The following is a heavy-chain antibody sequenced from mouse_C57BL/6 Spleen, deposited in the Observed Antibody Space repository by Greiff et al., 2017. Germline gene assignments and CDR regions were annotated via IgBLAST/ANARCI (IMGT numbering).Heavy chain of an antibody. CDR3: ARQDPGAMDY. J-gene: IGHJ4*01. Sequence: EVKLVESGGGLVQPGGSLKLSCAASGFTFSDYYMYWVRQTPEKRLEWVAYISNGGGSTYYPDTVTGRFTISRDNAKNTLYQQLSRLKSEDTAMYYCARQDPGAMDYWGQGTSVTVSS. CDR1: GFTFSDYY. V-gene: IGHV5-12*01. CDR2: ISNGGGST.